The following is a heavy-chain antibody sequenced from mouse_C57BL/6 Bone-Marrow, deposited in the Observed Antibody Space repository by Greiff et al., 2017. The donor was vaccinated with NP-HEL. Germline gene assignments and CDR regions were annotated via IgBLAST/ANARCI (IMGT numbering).Heavy chain of an antibody. CDR3: AKHGGNGYCDYAMDY. D-gene: IGHD2-3*01. CDR2: IWGGGST. V-gene: IGHV2-9*01. CDR1: GFSLTSYG. Sequence: QVQLKESGPGLVAPSQSLSITCTVSGFSLTSYGVYWVRQPPGKGLEWLGVIWGGGSTNYNSALMSRLSIIKDNTKSQVFLKQNNLQTADTAMYACAKHGGNGYCDYAMDYWGQGTSVTVSS. J-gene: IGHJ4*01.